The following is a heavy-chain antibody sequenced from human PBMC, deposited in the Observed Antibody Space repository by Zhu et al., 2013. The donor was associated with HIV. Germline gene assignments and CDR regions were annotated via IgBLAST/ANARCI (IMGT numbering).Heavy chain of an antibody. CDR3: AKEGDTSMVTGFDY. CDR2: ISPIFNTS. V-gene: IGHV1-69*06. J-gene: IGHJ4*02. D-gene: IGHD5-18*01. Sequence: HVQLVQSGAEVKKPGSSVKVSCKASGGTFSNYAISWVRQAPGQGLEWMGGISPIFNTSNYAQKFQGRVTITADKSTSTAYMELSSLRSEDTAAYYCAKEGDTSMVTGFDYWAREPWSPSPQ. CDR1: GGTFSNYA.